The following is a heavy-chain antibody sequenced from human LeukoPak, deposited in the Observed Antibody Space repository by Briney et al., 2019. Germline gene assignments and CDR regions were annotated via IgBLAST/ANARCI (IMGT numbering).Heavy chain of an antibody. J-gene: IGHJ4*02. CDR1: GYTFTSYG. V-gene: IGHV1-18*01. CDR2: ISAYNGNT. D-gene: IGHD3-22*01. CDR3: AISYYDSSGYYYGPYFDY. Sequence: ASVKVSCKASGYTFTSYGISWVRQAPGQGLEWMGWISAYNGNTNYAQKLQGRVTMTTNTSTSTAYMELRSLRSDGTAVYYCAISYYDSSGYYYGPYFDYWGQGTLVTVSS.